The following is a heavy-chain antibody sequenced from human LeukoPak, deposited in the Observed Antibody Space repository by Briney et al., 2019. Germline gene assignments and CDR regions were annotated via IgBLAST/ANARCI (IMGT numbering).Heavy chain of an antibody. Sequence: SETLSLTCTVSGGSISSYYWSWIRQPPGKGLEWIGYIYYSGSTNYNPSLKSRVTISVDTSKNRFSLKLSSVTAADTAVYYCARILGYCSSTSCYKGWAFDIWGQGTMVTVSS. CDR1: GGSISSYY. V-gene: IGHV4-59*01. J-gene: IGHJ3*02. D-gene: IGHD2-2*02. CDR3: ARILGYCSSTSCYKGWAFDI. CDR2: IYYSGST.